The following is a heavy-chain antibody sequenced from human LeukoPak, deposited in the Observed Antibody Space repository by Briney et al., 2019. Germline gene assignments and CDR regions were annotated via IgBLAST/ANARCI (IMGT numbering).Heavy chain of an antibody. V-gene: IGHV4-34*01. Sequence: KPSETPSLTCAVYGGSFSGYYWSWIRQPPGKGLEWIGEINHSGSTNYNPSLKSRVTISVDTSKNQFSLKLSSVTAADTAVYYCARGLQNVLLWFGESPKKYYFDYWGQGTLVTVSS. J-gene: IGHJ4*02. CDR3: ARGLQNVLLWFGESPKKYYFDY. D-gene: IGHD3-10*01. CDR1: GGSFSGYY. CDR2: INHSGST.